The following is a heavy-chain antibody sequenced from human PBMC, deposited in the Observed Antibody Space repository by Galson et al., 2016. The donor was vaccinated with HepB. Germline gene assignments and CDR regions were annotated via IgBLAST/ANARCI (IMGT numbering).Heavy chain of an antibody. D-gene: IGHD2-15*01. CDR3: AKGMGDCSGGSCYFDY. CDR1: EFNFSNYG. V-gene: IGHV3-30*18. J-gene: IGHJ4*02. CDR2: ISYDGSNK. Sequence: SLRLSCAASEFNFSNYGMHWVRQAPGKGLEWVAVISYDGSNKHYADCVKGRFTISRDKSKNTLYLQMNSVRHEDTAEYYCAKGMGDCSGGSCYFDYWGQGTPVTVSS.